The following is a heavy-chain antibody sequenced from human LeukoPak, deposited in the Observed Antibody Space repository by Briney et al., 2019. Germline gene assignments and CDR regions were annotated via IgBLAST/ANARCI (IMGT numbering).Heavy chain of an antibody. CDR2: IKSKTDGGTT. Sequence: GGSLRLSCAASGFTFSNAWMSWVRQAPGKGLEWVGRIKSKTDGGTTDYAAPVKGRFTISRDDSKNTLYLQMNSLKTEDTAVYYCTTFEVAYAASTLDYWGQGTLVTVSS. CDR3: TTFEVAYAASTLDY. D-gene: IGHD2-21*01. CDR1: GFTFSNAW. V-gene: IGHV3-15*01. J-gene: IGHJ4*02.